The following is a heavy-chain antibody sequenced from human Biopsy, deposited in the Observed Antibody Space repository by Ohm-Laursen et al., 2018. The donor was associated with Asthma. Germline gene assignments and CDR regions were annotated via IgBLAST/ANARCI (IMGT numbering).Heavy chain of an antibody. V-gene: IGHV1-3*04. CDR1: GYNFISFA. CDR3: ARTYYDFLTGQVKDVFGV. Sequence: GASVKVSCKASGYNFISFAIHWVRQAPGHRLEWTGWVNTGNGDTKYSQKFQGRVTITRDTSASTAYMELRSLRSEDTATYYCARTYYDFLTGQVKDVFGVWGQGTMVTVSS. D-gene: IGHD3-9*01. J-gene: IGHJ3*01. CDR2: VNTGNGDT.